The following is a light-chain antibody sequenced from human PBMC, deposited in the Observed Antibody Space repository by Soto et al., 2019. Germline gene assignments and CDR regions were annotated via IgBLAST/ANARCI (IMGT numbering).Light chain of an antibody. CDR3: QQYNSYPIT. J-gene: IGKJ5*01. CDR2: KAS. V-gene: IGKV1-5*03. Sequence: DLQMTQSPSTLSASVGDRVTITCRASQSISSWLAWYQQKPGKAPKLLIYKASSLESGVPSRFSGSRSGTEFTLTISSLQPDDFATYYCQQYNSYPITFGQGTRLEIK. CDR1: QSISSW.